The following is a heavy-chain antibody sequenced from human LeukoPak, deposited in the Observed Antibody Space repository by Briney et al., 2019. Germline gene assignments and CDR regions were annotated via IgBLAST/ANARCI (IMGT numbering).Heavy chain of an antibody. J-gene: IGHJ4*02. V-gene: IGHV3-48*02. CDR1: GFTFSTYK. D-gene: IGHD1-26*01. Sequence: PGGSLRLSCAASGFTFSTYKMNWVRQAPGKGPEWVSYISGDSNTIYYADSVKGRFTISRDNAKNSLYLQMNSLRDEDTAVYYCARVIVGASQNDYWGQGTLVTVSS. CDR2: ISGDSNTI. CDR3: ARVIVGASQNDY.